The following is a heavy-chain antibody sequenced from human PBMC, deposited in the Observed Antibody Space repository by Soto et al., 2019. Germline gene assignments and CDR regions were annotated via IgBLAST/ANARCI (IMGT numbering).Heavy chain of an antibody. V-gene: IGHV1-69*13. CDR2: IIPIFGTA. Sequence: SVKVSCKTSGGTFSSYAISWVRQAPGEGLEWMGGIIPIFGTANYAQKFQGRVTITADESTSTAYMELSSLRSEDTAVYYCARDKVAAAGYNCFDPWGQGTLVTVSA. CDR3: ARDKVAAAGYNCFDP. CDR1: GGTFSSYA. D-gene: IGHD6-13*01. J-gene: IGHJ5*02.